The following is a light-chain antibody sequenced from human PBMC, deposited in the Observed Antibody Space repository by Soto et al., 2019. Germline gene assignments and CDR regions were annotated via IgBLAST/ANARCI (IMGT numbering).Light chain of an antibody. CDR1: QNIGSY. Sequence: DIQMTQSLSSLSASVGDRVTITCRASQNIGSYLSWYQQKPGQAPKLLLYAVSILQSGVPTRFSGSGFGTEFTLNINSLQPDDFATYHCQQSHTTPWTFGQGTKVEMK. CDR3: QQSHTTPWT. J-gene: IGKJ1*01. V-gene: IGKV1-39*01. CDR2: AVS.